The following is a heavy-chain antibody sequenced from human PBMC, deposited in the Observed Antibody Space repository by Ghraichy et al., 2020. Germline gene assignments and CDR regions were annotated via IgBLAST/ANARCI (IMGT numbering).Heavy chain of an antibody. V-gene: IGHV3-30*02. CDR1: GFTFRFYG. CDR3: ARDLVSKGYNSGWFQAHHYYDMDV. CDR2: IRYDGTNT. J-gene: IGHJ6*02. Sequence: GGSLRLSCAASGFTFRFYGMHWVRQAPGKGLEWVAVIRYDGTNTYYSDSVKGRFTISRDNSKKTLYLQMNSLRAEDTAVFYCARDLVSKGYNSGWFQAHHYYDMDVWGQGTTVTVSS. D-gene: IGHD6-19*01.